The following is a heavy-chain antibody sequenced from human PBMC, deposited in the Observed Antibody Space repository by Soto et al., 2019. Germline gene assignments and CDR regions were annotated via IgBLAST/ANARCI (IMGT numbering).Heavy chain of an antibody. CDR3: ASYRQVAGVTEY. CDR2: IGGGGGNT. V-gene: IGHV3-23*01. Sequence: GGSLRLSCAASGFTFSSYAMSWVRQAPGKGLEWVSTIGGGGGNTYYADSVKGRFTISRDNFKNTLYLQMNGLRADDTAVYYCASYRQVAGVTEYWGQGTLVTVSS. D-gene: IGHD6-19*01. CDR1: GFTFSSYA. J-gene: IGHJ4*02.